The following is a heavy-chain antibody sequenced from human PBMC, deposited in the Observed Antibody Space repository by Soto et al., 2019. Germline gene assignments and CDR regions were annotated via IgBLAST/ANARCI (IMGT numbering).Heavy chain of an antibody. D-gene: IGHD2-15*01. CDR1: GFTVISKY. Sequence: VGSLRLSCAASGFTVISKYMNCFRQAPGKGLEWVSIIWSAGLTYYADSVRGRFTISRDISKNILFLQMNNLRAEDSAIYYCARELPPDLWGQGTLVTVSS. V-gene: IGHV3-53*01. CDR2: IWSAGLT. J-gene: IGHJ5*02. CDR3: ARELPPDL.